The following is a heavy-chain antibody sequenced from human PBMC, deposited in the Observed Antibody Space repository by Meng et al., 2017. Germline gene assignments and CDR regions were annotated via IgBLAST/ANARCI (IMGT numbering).Heavy chain of an antibody. V-gene: IGHV3-74*01. J-gene: IGHJ5*02. CDR2: IKPDGTMT. Sequence: EVQLVESGGGLVQPGGSLRLSCAASGFTFNNYWMHWVRQVPGKGLVWVSRIKPDGTMTVYADSVKGRFTISRDNAKNTLYLQMNSLRSDDTAVYYCARSDWFDPWGQGTLVTVSS. CDR1: GFTFNNYW. CDR3: ARSDWFDP.